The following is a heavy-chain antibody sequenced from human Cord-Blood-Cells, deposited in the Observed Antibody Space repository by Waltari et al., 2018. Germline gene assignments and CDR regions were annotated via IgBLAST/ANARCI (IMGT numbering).Heavy chain of an antibody. V-gene: IGHV1-2*02. D-gene: IGHD3-22*01. J-gene: IGHJ4*02. CDR3: ARDEGANYDSSGYFDY. CDR2: INPNSGGT. Sequence: QVQLVQSGAEVKKPGASVKVSCKASGYTFTGYYMHWVRQAPGQGLEWMGWINPNSGGTNYAQKFQGRVTMTRDTSISTACMELSRLRSDDTAVYYCARDEGANYDSSGYFDYWGQGTLVTVSS. CDR1: GYTFTGYY.